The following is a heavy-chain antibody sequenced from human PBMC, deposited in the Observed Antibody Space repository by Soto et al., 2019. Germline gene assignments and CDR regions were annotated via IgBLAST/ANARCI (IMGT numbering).Heavy chain of an antibody. D-gene: IGHD3-10*01. Sequence: ASVKVSCKASGGTFSSYAISWVRQAPGQGLEWMGGIIPIFGTANYAQKFQGRVTITADESTSTAYMELSSLRSEDTAVYYCARHSGDYYYYYGMDVWGQGTTVTVSS. J-gene: IGHJ6*02. V-gene: IGHV1-69*13. CDR3: ARHSGDYYYYYGMDV. CDR2: IIPIFGTA. CDR1: GGTFSSYA.